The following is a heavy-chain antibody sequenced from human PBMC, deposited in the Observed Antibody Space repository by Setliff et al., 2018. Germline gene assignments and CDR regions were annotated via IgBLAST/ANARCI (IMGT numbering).Heavy chain of an antibody. CDR3: ARSGYYDFWSGFLNDAFDI. CDR2: IPYSGST. D-gene: IGHD3-3*01. Sequence: SETLSLTCTVSGGSISSGGYYWSWIRQPPGKGLEWIGYIPYSGSTYYNPSLKSRVTISVDTSKNQFSLKRSSVTAADTAVYYCARSGYYDFWSGFLNDAFDIWGQGTMVTVSS. CDR1: GGSISSGGYY. V-gene: IGHV4-31*03. J-gene: IGHJ3*02.